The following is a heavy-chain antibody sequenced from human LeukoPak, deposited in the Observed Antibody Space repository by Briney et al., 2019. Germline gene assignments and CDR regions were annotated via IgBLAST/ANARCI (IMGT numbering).Heavy chain of an antibody. D-gene: IGHD3-3*01. CDR3: ARGGEWLFMGPEDAFDI. J-gene: IGHJ3*02. V-gene: IGHV4-59*01. CDR1: GGSISSYY. CDR2: IYYSGST. Sequence: PSETLSLTCTVSGGSISSYYWSWIRQPPGKGLEWIGYIYYSGSTNYNPSLKSRVTISVDTSKNQFSLKPSSVTAADTAVYYCARGGEWLFMGPEDAFDIWGQGTMVTVSS.